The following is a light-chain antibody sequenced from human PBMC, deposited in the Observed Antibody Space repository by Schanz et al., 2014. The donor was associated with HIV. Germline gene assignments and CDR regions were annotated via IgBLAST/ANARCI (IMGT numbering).Light chain of an antibody. V-gene: IGKV3-11*01. J-gene: IGKJ5*01. CDR2: DAS. CDR3: QQYKSYPIT. CDR1: QSINSD. Sequence: EIVLTQSPVTLSLSPGERATLSCRASQSINSDLAWYQQKPGQAPRLLIYDASNRATGIPARFSGSGSGTDFTLTISSLAPEDFAIYYCQQYKSYPITFGQETRLEIK.